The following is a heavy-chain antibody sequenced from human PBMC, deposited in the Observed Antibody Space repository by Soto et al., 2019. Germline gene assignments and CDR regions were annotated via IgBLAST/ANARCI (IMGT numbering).Heavy chain of an antibody. CDR2: IDTAGDT. CDR3: IRGRKKTGTISAYSGLDV. J-gene: IGHJ6*02. V-gene: IGHV3-13*01. CDR1: GFTFSHYE. Sequence: EVQLVESGGGLVQPGGSLRLSCAASGFTFSHYEMHWVRQSTGKGLEWVSAIDTAGDTYYAGSVKGRFTVSRENAKNSFYLEMNSLRAEDTAVYYCIRGRKKTGTISAYSGLDVWGQGTTVTVSS. D-gene: IGHD1-1*01.